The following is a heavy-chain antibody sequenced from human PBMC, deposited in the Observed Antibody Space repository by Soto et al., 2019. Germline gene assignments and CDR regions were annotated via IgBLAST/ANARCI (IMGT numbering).Heavy chain of an antibody. CDR3: ARVKVYYCSGGSCYSLGYYYYYMDV. D-gene: IGHD2-15*01. J-gene: IGHJ6*03. CDR2: INHSGST. V-gene: IGHV4-34*01. Sequence: QVQLQQWGAGLLKPSETLSLTCAVYGGSFSGYYWSWIRQPPGKGLEWIGEINHSGSTNYNPSLKSRVTISVDTSKNQFSLKLSSVTAEDTAVYYCARVKVYYCSGGSCYSLGYYYYYMDVWGKGTTVTVSS. CDR1: GGSFSGYY.